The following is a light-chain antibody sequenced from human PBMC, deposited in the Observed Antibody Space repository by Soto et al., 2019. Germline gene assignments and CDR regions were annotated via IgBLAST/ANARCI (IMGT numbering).Light chain of an antibody. Sequence: DIQMTQSPSTLSASVGDRVTITCRASQSISSWLAWYQQKPGKAPKLLIYDASSLESGVPSRFSGSGPGTEVTLTISSLQPDDFATYYCQQYNSYPYPFGQGTKLQIK. CDR1: QSISSW. J-gene: IGKJ2*01. V-gene: IGKV1-5*01. CDR3: QQYNSYPYP. CDR2: DAS.